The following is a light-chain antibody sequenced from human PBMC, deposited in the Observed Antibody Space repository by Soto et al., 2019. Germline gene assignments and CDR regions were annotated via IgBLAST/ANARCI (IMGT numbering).Light chain of an antibody. Sequence: DLQMTQSPSSLSASVGDRVTITCRASQSISSYLNWYQQKPGKAPNLLIYAASSLQRGVPSRFSGSGSETDFTLIISSLQPEDFATYYCQQSYSTPHTFGQGTKLEIK. CDR2: AAS. V-gene: IGKV1-39*01. CDR3: QQSYSTPHT. CDR1: QSISSY. J-gene: IGKJ2*01.